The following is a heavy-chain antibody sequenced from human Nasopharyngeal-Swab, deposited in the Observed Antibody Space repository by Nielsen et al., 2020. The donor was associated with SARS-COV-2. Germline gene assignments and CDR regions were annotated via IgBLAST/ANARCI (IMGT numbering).Heavy chain of an antibody. Sequence: GESLKISCAASGFTLSSYWMHWVRQAPGRGLMCVSRITSDGSYTHFADSVKGRFTISRDNAKNTLYLEMNSLRSEDTAVYYCVRGSTDWVGVDVWGQGTTVTVSS. V-gene: IGHV3-74*01. D-gene: IGHD2-2*01. CDR3: VRGSTDWVGVDV. CDR1: GFTLSSYW. J-gene: IGHJ6*02. CDR2: ITSDGSYT.